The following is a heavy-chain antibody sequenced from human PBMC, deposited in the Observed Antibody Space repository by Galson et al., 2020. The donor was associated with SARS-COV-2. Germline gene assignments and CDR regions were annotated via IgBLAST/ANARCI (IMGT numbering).Heavy chain of an antibody. Sequence: ASVKVSCKASGYTFISFYIHWVRQAPGQGLEWMGVLNPSGDITPYAQKLRGRVTVTRDMSTQTVYMELSSLTSEDTAVYYCAREWGDINSSVFDYWGQGSLVVVSS. CDR1: GYTFISFY. V-gene: IGHV1-46*04. J-gene: IGHJ4*02. D-gene: IGHD2-21*01. CDR2: LNPSGDIT. CDR3: AREWGDINSSVFDY.